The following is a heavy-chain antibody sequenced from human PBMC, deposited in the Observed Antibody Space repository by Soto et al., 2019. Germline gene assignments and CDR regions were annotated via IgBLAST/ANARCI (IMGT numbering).Heavy chain of an antibody. CDR3: ARDRLRPLSGYQQQLVNGMDV. V-gene: IGHV4-34*01. J-gene: IGHJ6*02. D-gene: IGHD6-13*01. CDR1: GGSFSGYY. Sequence: QVQLQQWGAGLLKPSETLSLTCAVYGGSFSGYYWSWIRQPPGKGLEWIGEINHSGSTNYNPSLKSQVTISVDTSKNQFSLQLSSVTAADTAVYYCARDRLRPLSGYQQQLVNGMDVWGQGTTVTVSS. CDR2: INHSGST.